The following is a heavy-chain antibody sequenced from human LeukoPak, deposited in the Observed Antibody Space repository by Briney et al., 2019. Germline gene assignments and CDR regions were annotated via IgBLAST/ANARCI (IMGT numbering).Heavy chain of an antibody. CDR1: GYTFTNYA. CDR3: ARGGSGWSRDY. V-gene: IGHV1-18*01. CDR2: IGAYNGNT. Sequence: GASVKVSCKASGYTFTNYAIGWVRQAPGQGLEWMGWIGAYNGNTNYAQKLQGRVTLATDASSSTAYMELRSLRSDDTAVYYCARGGSGWSRDYWGQGTLVTVSS. D-gene: IGHD6-19*01. J-gene: IGHJ4*02.